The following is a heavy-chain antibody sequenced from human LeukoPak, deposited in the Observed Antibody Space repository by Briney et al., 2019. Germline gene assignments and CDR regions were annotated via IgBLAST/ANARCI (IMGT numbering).Heavy chain of an antibody. CDR2: IYAAET. Sequence: SETLSLTCNVSGASISDYYWSWIRQSAGKGLEWIRRIYAAETDFNPSLKSRLTMSIDTSKNQFSLKLRSVTAADTAVYYCARHQGWLQWEYWGQGTLVTVSS. J-gene: IGHJ4*02. CDR1: GASISDYY. V-gene: IGHV4-4*07. D-gene: IGHD5-24*01. CDR3: ARHQGWLQWEY.